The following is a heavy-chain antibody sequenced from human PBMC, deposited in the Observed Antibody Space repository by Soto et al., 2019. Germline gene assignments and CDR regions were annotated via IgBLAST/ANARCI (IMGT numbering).Heavy chain of an antibody. V-gene: IGHV3-30*18. Sequence: QVQLVESGGGVVQPGRSLRLSCAASGFTFSSYGMHWVRQAPGKGLEWVAVISYDGSNKYYADSVKGRFTISRDNSKNTLYLQMNSLRAEATAVYYCAKDGYAGIAFPHFDYWGQGNLVTVSS. CDR2: ISYDGSNK. J-gene: IGHJ4*02. D-gene: IGHD6-13*01. CDR3: AKDGYAGIAFPHFDY. CDR1: GFTFSSYG.